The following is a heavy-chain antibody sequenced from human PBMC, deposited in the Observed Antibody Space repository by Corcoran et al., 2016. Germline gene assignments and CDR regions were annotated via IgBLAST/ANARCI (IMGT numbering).Heavy chain of an antibody. V-gene: IGHV3-48*04. CDR3: ARYGPKRGYGSVGYYYGMDV. D-gene: IGHD5-12*01. CDR1: GFTFSSYR. CDR2: ISSSSSTI. J-gene: IGHJ6*02. Sequence: EVQLVESGGGLVQPGGSLRLSCAASGFTFSSYRMNWVRQAPGKGLEWVSYISSSSSTIYYAASVKGRFTISRDNAKNSLYLQMNSLRAEDTAVYDCARYGPKRGYGSVGYYYGMDVWGQGTTVTVSS.